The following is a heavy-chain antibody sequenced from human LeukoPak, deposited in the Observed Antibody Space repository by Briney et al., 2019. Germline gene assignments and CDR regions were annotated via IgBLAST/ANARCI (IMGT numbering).Heavy chain of an antibody. CDR1: GDSG. CDR2: TYYRSKWYN. Sequence: SQTLSLTCAISGDSGNWIRQSPSRGLEWLGRTYYRSKWYNDYAVSVKSRITFNPDTSKNQFSLQLNSVTPEDTAVYYCAREAGDAFDIWGQGTMVIVSS. D-gene: IGHD6-13*01. V-gene: IGHV6-1*01. J-gene: IGHJ3*02. CDR3: AREAGDAFDI.